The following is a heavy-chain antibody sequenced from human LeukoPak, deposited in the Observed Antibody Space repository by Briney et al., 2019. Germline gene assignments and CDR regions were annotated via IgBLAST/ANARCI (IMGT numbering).Heavy chain of an antibody. J-gene: IGHJ6*04. CDR2: INHSGST. D-gene: IGHD3-10*01. V-gene: IGHV4-34*01. Sequence: SETLSLTCVVYGGSFSGYYWSWIRQPPGKGLEWIGEINHSGSTNYNPSLKSRVIISVDTSKNQFSLKLSSVTAADTAVYYCARESGYYGSGSYYGDYYGMDVWGKGTTVTVSS. CDR3: ARESGYYGSGSYYGDYYGMDV. CDR1: GGSFSGYY.